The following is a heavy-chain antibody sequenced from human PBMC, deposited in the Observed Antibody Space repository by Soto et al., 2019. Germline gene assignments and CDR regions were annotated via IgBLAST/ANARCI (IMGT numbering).Heavy chain of an antibody. CDR2: IWYDGSNK. Sequence: QVQLVESGGGVVQPGRSLRLSCSASGFTFSSYGMHWVRQAPGKGLEWVAVIWYDGSNKYYADSVKGRFTISRDNSKNTLYLQMNSLRAEDTAVYYCARDQGVAVAVNAFDIWGQGTMVTVSS. CDR3: ARDQGVAVAVNAFDI. J-gene: IGHJ3*02. V-gene: IGHV3-33*01. CDR1: GFTFSSYG. D-gene: IGHD6-19*01.